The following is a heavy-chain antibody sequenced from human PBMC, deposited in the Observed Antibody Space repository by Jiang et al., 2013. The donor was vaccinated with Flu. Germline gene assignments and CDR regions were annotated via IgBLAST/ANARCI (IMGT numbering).Heavy chain of an antibody. CDR2: ISLSGDTP. D-gene: IGHD2-15*01. J-gene: IGHJ4*02. CDR1: GFTFSSYG. CDR3: AKGYCGDDGCYSGLFDY. V-gene: IGHV3-23*01. Sequence: VQLLESGGGVVQPGGSLRLSCAASGFTFSSYGMSWVRQAPGQGPEWVSAISLSGDTPYYADSVRGRFTISRDNSKNSLYLQMSSLRADDTAVYYCAKGYCGDDGCYSGLFDYWGQGTLVSVSS.